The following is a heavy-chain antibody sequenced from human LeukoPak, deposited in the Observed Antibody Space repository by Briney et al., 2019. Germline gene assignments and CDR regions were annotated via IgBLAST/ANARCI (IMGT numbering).Heavy chain of an antibody. V-gene: IGHV3-48*01. Sequence: GGSLRLSCAASGFTFSSFSMIWVRQAPGKGLEWLSYISSDSGSIYYADSVKGRFTISRDNAKNSLYLQMNSLRAEDTAVYYCARKRESSSSWYGGLAYWGQGTLVTVSS. D-gene: IGHD6-13*01. CDR1: GFTFSSFS. J-gene: IGHJ4*02. CDR3: ARKRESSSSWYGGLAY. CDR2: ISSDSGSI.